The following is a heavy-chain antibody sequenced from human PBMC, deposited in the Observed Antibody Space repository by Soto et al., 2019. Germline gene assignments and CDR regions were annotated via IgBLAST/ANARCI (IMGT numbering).Heavy chain of an antibody. D-gene: IGHD2-2*01. Sequence: GSLRLSCEASGFTLGSYWMSWVRQAPGKGLEWLATIKTDASEKKYVDSVKGRFTMSRDNAKNSLYLQMDSLRAEDTAVYYCARDPNLYCSGTDCYVYWGHGTLVTVSS. CDR2: IKTDASEK. J-gene: IGHJ4*01. CDR3: ARDPNLYCSGTDCYVY. CDR1: GFTLGSYW. V-gene: IGHV3-7*01.